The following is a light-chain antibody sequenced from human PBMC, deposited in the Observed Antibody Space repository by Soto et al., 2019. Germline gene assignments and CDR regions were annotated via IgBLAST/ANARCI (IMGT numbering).Light chain of an antibody. J-gene: IGKJ5*01. V-gene: IGKV1-9*01. CDR2: AAA. Sequence: DIHLTQSPSFLSASVGDRVTITCRPSQAVPNNMAWYQQKAGKAPKLLIFAAATLRGGVPSRFSGSGSGTDFTFTVSSLQPEDSATYYCQQLKTFPITFGQGTRLEIK. CDR3: QQLKTFPIT. CDR1: QAVPNN.